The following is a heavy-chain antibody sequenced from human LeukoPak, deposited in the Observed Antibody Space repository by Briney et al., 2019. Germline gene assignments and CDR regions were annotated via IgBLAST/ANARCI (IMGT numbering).Heavy chain of an antibody. J-gene: IGHJ3*02. CDR3: ARPQISSGWYLGAFDI. V-gene: IGHV3-30-3*01. Sequence: GGSLRLSCAASGFTFSTYAMHWVRQAPGKGLEWVAVISYDGSNKYYVDSVKGRFTISRDNSQNTLYLQMNSLRAEDTAVYYCARPQISSGWYLGAFDIWGQGTMVTVSS. CDR1: GFTFSTYA. D-gene: IGHD6-19*01. CDR2: ISYDGSNK.